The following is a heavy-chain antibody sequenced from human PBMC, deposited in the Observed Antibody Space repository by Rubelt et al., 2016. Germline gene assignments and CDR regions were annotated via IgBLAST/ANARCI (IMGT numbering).Heavy chain of an antibody. D-gene: IGHD3-10*01. CDR1: GYSISSGYY. CDR2: IYYSGST. CDR3: ARREYGSGAKFDY. J-gene: IGHJ4*02. Sequence: QVQLQESGPGLVKPSETLSLTCTVSGYSISSGYYWGWIRQPPGKGLEWIGYIYYSGSTNYNPSLKSRVTISVDTSKNQFSLKLSSVTAADTAVYYCARREYGSGAKFDYWGQGTLVTVSS. V-gene: IGHV4-38-2*02.